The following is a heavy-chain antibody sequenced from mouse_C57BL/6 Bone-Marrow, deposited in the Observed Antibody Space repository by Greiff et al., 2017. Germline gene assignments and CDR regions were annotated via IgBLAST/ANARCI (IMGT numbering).Heavy chain of an antibody. CDR1: GYTFTSYW. CDR2: IYPSDSET. V-gene: IGHV1-61*01. J-gene: IGHJ2*01. D-gene: IGHD2-5*01. CDR3: ARYDYYSND. Sequence: QVQLQQPGAELVRPGSSVKLSCKASGYTFTSYWMDWVKQRPGQGLEWIGNIYPSDSETHYNQKFKDKATLTVDKSSSTAYMQLSSLTSEYSAVYYCARYDYYSNDWGQGTTLTVSS.